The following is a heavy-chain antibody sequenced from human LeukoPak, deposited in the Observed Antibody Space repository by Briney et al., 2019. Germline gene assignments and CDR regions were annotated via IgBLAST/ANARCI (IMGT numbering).Heavy chain of an antibody. V-gene: IGHV4-34*01. Sequence: SETLSLTCAVYGGSFSGYYWSWIRQPPGKGLEWIGEINHSGSTNYNPSLKSRVTISVDTSKNQFSLKLSSVTAADTAVYYCARRVPDYYGSGSYRGNWFDPWGQGTLVTVSS. CDR1: GGSFSGYY. J-gene: IGHJ5*02. CDR3: ARRVPDYYGSGSYRGNWFDP. CDR2: INHSGST. D-gene: IGHD3-10*01.